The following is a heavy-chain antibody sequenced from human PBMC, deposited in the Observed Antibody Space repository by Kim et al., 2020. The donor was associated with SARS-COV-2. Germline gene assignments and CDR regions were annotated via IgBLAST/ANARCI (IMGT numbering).Heavy chain of an antibody. CDR1: GFTFSSYG. Sequence: GGSLRLSCAASGFTFSSYGMHWVRQAPGKGLEWVAVISYDGSNKYYADSVKGRFTISRDNSKNTLYLQMNSLRAEDTAVYYCANDYYDSSGYYSAFDYWGQGTLVTVSS. CDR3: ANDYYDSSGYYSAFDY. V-gene: IGHV3-30*18. J-gene: IGHJ4*02. D-gene: IGHD3-22*01. CDR2: ISYDGSNK.